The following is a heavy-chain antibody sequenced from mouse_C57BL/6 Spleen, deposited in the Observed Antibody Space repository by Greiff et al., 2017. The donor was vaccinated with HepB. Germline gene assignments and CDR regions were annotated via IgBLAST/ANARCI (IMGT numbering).Heavy chain of an antibody. Sequence: EVQLVESGGDLVKPGGSLKLSCAASGFTFSSYGMSWVRQTPDKRLEWVATISSGGSYTYYPDSVKGRFTISRDNAKNTLYLQMSSLKSEDTAMYYCARHYGSSYGYAMDYWGQGTSVTVSS. CDR3: ARHYGSSYGYAMDY. V-gene: IGHV5-6*01. CDR1: GFTFSSYG. J-gene: IGHJ4*01. CDR2: ISSGGSYT. D-gene: IGHD1-1*01.